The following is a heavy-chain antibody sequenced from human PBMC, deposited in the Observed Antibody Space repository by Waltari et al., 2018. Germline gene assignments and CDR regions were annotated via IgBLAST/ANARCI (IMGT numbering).Heavy chain of an antibody. Sequence: EVQLVESGGGLVQPGGSLRLSCAASGFTFSSYEMNWVRQAPGKGLGWVAGMGGTYRNTDYADSVKGRFTISRDNSKNTLYLQMNSLRAEDTAVYYCARSGWLRGGEPDYWGQGTLVTVSS. D-gene: IGHD6-19*01. CDR1: GFTFSSYE. CDR2: MGGTYRNT. CDR3: ARSGWLRGGEPDY. J-gene: IGHJ4*02. V-gene: IGHV3-23*04.